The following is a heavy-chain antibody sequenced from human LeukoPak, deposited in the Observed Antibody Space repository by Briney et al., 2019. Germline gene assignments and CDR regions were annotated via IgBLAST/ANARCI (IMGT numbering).Heavy chain of an antibody. V-gene: IGHV3-48*01. CDR2: ISSSSSTI. CDR3: ASSFYYYYMDV. CDR1: GFTFSSYS. D-gene: IGHD1-7*01. Sequence: GGSLRLSCAASGFTFSSYSMNWVREGPGKGLEWVSYISSSSSTIYYADSVKGRFTISRDNAKNSLYLQMNSLRAEDTAVYYCASSFYYYYMDVWGKGTTVTVSS. J-gene: IGHJ6*03.